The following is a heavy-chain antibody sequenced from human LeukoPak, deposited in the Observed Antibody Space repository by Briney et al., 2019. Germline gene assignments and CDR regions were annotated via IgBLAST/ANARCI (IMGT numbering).Heavy chain of an antibody. J-gene: IGHJ4*02. CDR3: ARGCGSGSYSYYFDY. Sequence: PSETLSLTCAVYGGSFSGYYWSWIRQPPGKGREWIGEINHSGSTNYNPSLKSRVTISVDTSKNQFSLKLSSVTAADTAVYYCARGCGSGSYSYYFDYWGQGTLVTVSS. CDR1: GGSFSGYY. CDR2: INHSGST. V-gene: IGHV4-34*01. D-gene: IGHD3-10*01.